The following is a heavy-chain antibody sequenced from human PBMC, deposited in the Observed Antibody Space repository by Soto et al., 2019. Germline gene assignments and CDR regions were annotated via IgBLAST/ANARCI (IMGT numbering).Heavy chain of an antibody. Sequence: QVQLVQSGAEEKKPGASVKVSCKASGYTFTSYAMHWVRQAPGQRLEWMGWINAGNGNTKHSQKLQGRVTITRDTSASKAYMELRSLRSEDTAVYYCARDVAAADYWGQGTLVTVSS. CDR1: GYTFTSYA. J-gene: IGHJ4*02. CDR2: INAGNGNT. V-gene: IGHV1-3*05. D-gene: IGHD6-13*01. CDR3: ARDVAAADY.